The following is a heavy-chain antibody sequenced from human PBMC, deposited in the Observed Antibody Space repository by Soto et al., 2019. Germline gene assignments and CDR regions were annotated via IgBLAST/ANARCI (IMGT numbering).Heavy chain of an antibody. CDR1: GCTFNSCA. V-gene: IGHV3-23*01. J-gene: IGHJ6*02. Sequence: EVQLLESGGGLVQPGGSLRLSCAASGCTFNSCAMSWVRQAPGKELEWVSAISGSGGSTDYADSVKGRFTISRDNSKNTLFLQMNCLTSGDTAVYYCAKYLYQFSYYGMDVWGQGTTVSVSS. D-gene: IGHD2-2*01. CDR3: AKYLYQFSYYGMDV. CDR2: ISGSGGST.